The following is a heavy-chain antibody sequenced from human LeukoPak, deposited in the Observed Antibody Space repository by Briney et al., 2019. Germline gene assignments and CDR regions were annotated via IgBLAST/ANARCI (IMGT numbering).Heavy chain of an antibody. CDR1: GGPISGGSYY. D-gene: IGHD3-3*01. J-gene: IGHJ6*03. CDR2: IYTSGTT. V-gene: IGHV4-61*02. CDR3: ARGGVERFYYYYYMDV. Sequence: PSETLSLTCIVSGGPISGGSYYWSGIRQPAGKGLEGIGRIYTSGTTNYNPSLKSRVTISMDTSKNHFSLKLTSVTAADTAVYYCARGGVERFYYYYYMDVWGKGTTVTVSS.